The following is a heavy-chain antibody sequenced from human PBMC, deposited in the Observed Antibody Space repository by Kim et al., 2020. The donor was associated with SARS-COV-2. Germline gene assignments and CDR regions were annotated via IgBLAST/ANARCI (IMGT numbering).Heavy chain of an antibody. CDR3: AREDTAVYGVDV. V-gene: IGHV3-48*02. Sequence: YADSVKGRFTIPDEHAKNSLYVQMNSLGDEETAVYYCAREDTAVYGVDVWGQGTTVTVSS. D-gene: IGHD5-18*01. J-gene: IGHJ6*02.